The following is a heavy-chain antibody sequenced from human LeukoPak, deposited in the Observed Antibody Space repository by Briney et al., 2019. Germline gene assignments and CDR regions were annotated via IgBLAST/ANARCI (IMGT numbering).Heavy chain of an antibody. Sequence: ASVKVSCKASGGTFGSYAISWVRQAPGQGLEWMGGIIPIFGTANYAQKFQGRVTVTRDTSASTAYMELSSLRSEDTAVYYCARCGYSDGWSCDHWGQGTLVTVSS. V-gene: IGHV1-69*05. CDR3: ARCGYSDGWSCDH. J-gene: IGHJ5*02. CDR1: GGTFGSYA. D-gene: IGHD5-18*01. CDR2: IIPIFGTA.